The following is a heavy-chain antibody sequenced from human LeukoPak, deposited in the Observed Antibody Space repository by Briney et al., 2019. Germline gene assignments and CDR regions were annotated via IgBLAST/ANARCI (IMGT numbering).Heavy chain of an antibody. CDR3: ARRSVVGATWVAFDI. CDR1: GGSISSYY. D-gene: IGHD1-26*01. V-gene: IGHV4-59*08. Sequence: PSETLSLTCTVSGGSISSYYWSWIRQPPGKGLEWIGYIYYSGSTNYNPSLKRRVTISVDTSKNQFSLKRSSVTAADKAVKYCARRSVVGATWVAFDIWGQGTMVTVSS. CDR2: IYYSGST. J-gene: IGHJ3*02.